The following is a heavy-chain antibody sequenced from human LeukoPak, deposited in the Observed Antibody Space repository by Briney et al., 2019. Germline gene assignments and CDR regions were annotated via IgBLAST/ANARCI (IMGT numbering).Heavy chain of an antibody. Sequence: SETLSLTCSVSGDSITNYYWNWVRQPPGKGLEWIGYIHYTGKNYYNPSLKSRITMSVDTSKSQFSLKLSSVTTADTAVYYCAKWHERLLAFDSWGQGALVTVSS. CDR3: AKWHERLLAFDS. CDR2: IHYTGKN. D-gene: IGHD1-1*01. CDR1: GDSITNYY. V-gene: IGHV4-59*01. J-gene: IGHJ4*02.